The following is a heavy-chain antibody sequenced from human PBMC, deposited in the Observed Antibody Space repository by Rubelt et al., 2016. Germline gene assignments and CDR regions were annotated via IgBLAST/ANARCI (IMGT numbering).Heavy chain of an antibody. V-gene: IGHV4-39*01. CDR3: ARHVVATIHGMGYFDY. CDR2: IYYSGST. CDR1: GGSISSSSYY. D-gene: IGHD5-24*01. J-gene: IGHJ4*02. Sequence: QLQLQESGPGLVKPSETLSLTCTVSGGSISSSSYYWGWIRQPPGQGLDWIGSIYYSGSTYYNPSLKSRVTISVDTSKNQFSLKLSSVTAADTAVYYCARHVVATIHGMGYFDYWGQGTLVTVSS.